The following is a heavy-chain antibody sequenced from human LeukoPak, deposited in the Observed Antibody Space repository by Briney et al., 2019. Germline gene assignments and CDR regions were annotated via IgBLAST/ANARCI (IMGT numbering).Heavy chain of an antibody. CDR1: GGSISSYY. V-gene: IGHV4-59*01. CDR2: IYYSGST. J-gene: IGHJ4*02. Sequence: SETLSLTCTVSGGSISSYYWSWIRQPPGKGLEWIGYIYYSGSTNYNPSLTSRVTISVDTSKNQFSLKLSSVTAADTAVYYCASLARYYYGSGWPSIDYWGQGTLVTVSP. CDR3: ASLARYYYGSGWPSIDY. D-gene: IGHD3-10*01.